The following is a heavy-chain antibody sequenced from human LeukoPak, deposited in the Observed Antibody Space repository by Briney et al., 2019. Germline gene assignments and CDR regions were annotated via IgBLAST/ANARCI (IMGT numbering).Heavy chain of an antibody. V-gene: IGHV1-2*02. D-gene: IGHD2-8*01. CDR1: GYTFTGYY. CDR3: ARDAGCSYGYGRRTNGVCQPDY. Sequence: GASVKVSCKASGYTFTGYYMHWVRQAAGQGLEWMGWINPNSGGTNYAQKFQGRVTMTRDTSISTAYMELSRLRSVDTAVYYCARDAGCSYGYGRRTNGVCQPDYWGQGTLVTVSS. CDR2: INPNSGGT. J-gene: IGHJ4*02.